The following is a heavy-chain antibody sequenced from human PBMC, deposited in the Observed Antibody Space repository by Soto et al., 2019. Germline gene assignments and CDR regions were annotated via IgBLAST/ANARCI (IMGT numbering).Heavy chain of an antibody. CDR2: LNANSGGT. V-gene: IGHV1-2*02. CDR3: AKAPGWLGEGSGGLDF. Sequence: ASVKVSCKASGNTLTGYFLRWVRQARGQGLEWLGWLNANSGGTKIAQKFQGRLAMTRDTSTTTAYMELSRLTSDVTAVYYCAKAPGWLGEGSGGLDFWGLGATVTVSS. CDR1: GNTLTGYF. D-gene: IGHD3-10*01. J-gene: IGHJ6*02.